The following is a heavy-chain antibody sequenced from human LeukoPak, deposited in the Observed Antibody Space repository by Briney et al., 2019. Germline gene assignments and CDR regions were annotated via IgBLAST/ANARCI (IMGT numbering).Heavy chain of an antibody. CDR3: AKDHHSSGWYYFDY. V-gene: IGHV3-30*18. Sequence: GRSLRLSCVASGFTFISNGMHSGRHAPGNGLEWVAVISFDGTDKYHADSLKGRFTISRDNSMNTLYLQMSCVRAEDTAVYYCAKDHHSSGWYYFDYWGQGTLILVSS. CDR1: GFTFISNG. D-gene: IGHD6-19*01. CDR2: ISFDGTDK. J-gene: IGHJ4*02.